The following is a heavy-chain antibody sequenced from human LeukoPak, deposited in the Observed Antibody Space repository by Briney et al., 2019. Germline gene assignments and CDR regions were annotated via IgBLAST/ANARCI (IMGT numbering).Heavy chain of an antibody. CDR1: GYSISSGYH. J-gene: IGHJ4*02. Sequence: SETLSLTCTVSGYSISSGYHWGWIRQPPGQGLEWIGNIYDSGSTYYNASLQSRVTISIDTSKNQFSLRLSSVTAADTAMYYCAKSGGYGLIDYWGQGTLVTVSS. D-gene: IGHD1-26*01. CDR2: IYDSGST. V-gene: IGHV4-38-2*02. CDR3: AKSGGYGLIDY.